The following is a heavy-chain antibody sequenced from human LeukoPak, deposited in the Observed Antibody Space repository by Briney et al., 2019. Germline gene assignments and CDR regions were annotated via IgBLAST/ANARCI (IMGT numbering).Heavy chain of an antibody. Sequence: PGGSLRLSCAASGFTFSTYGMHWVRQAPGKGLEWVAFIRSDGSDKYHADSVKGRFTISRDNSKNTLYLQMSSLRTEDTAVYYCANEWLHVSGSYKANNWGQGTLVTVSS. CDR1: GFTFSTYG. J-gene: IGHJ4*02. D-gene: IGHD3-10*01. CDR2: IRSDGSDK. V-gene: IGHV3-30*02. CDR3: ANEWLHVSGSYKANN.